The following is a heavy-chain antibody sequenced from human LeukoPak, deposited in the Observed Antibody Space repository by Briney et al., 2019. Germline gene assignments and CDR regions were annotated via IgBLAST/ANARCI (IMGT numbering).Heavy chain of an antibody. CDR2: IYWDDDE. CDR1: GFSLSTSGVA. D-gene: IGHD6-19*01. J-gene: IGHJ4*02. Sequence: SGPTLVKPTQTLTLTCTFSGFSLSTSGVAVGWIRQPPGKPLEWLAFIYWDDDERYSPSLRSRLTIIKDTSKNQVVLTMTNMDPVDTATYYCAHSSVGSGGWSDLDYWGQGTLVTVSS. V-gene: IGHV2-5*02. CDR3: AHSSVGSGGWSDLDY.